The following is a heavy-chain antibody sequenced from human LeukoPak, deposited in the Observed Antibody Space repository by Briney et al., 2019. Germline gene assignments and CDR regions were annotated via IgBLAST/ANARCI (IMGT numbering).Heavy chain of an antibody. J-gene: IGHJ6*03. CDR2: IRYDGSNK. CDR3: ARSYSSTPQYYYYYYMDV. Sequence: GGSLRLSCAASGFTFSSYGMHWVRQAPGKGLEWVAFIRYDGSNKYYADSVKGRFTISRDNSKNTLYLQMNSLRAEDTAVYYCARSYSSTPQYYYYYYMDVWGKGTTVTVSS. V-gene: IGHV3-30*02. D-gene: IGHD6-13*01. CDR1: GFTFSSYG.